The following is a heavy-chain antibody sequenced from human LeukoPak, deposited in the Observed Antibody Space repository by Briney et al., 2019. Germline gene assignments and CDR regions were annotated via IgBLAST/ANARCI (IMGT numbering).Heavy chain of an antibody. Sequence: ASVKVSCKASGYTFTGYYMHWVRQAPGQGLEWMGWINPNSDGTNYAQKFQGRVTITADESTSTAYMELSSLRSEDTAVYYCARGTTIFGVVISDIWGQGTLVTVSS. CDR2: INPNSDGT. CDR3: ARGTTIFGVVISDI. V-gene: IGHV1-2*02. J-gene: IGHJ4*02. CDR1: GYTFTGYY. D-gene: IGHD3-3*01.